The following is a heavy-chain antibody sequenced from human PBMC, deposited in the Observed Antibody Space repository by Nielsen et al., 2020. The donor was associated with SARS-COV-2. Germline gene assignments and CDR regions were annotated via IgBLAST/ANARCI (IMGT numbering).Heavy chain of an antibody. CDR1: GFTFDDYA. CDR3: SSGDAFDI. D-gene: IGHD3-22*01. CDR2: ISWNSGSI. Sequence: GGSLTLSCAASGFTFDDYAMHWVRQAPGKGLEWVSGISWNSGSIGYADSVKGRFTISRDNAKNSLYLQMNSLRAEDTALYYCSSGDAFDIWGQGTMVTVSS. J-gene: IGHJ3*02. V-gene: IGHV3-9*01.